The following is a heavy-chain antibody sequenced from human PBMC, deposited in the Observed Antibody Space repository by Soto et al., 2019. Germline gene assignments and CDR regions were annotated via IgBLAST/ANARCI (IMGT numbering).Heavy chain of an antibody. CDR1: GYSFTSYG. CDR2: ISAYNGNT. V-gene: IGHV1-18*01. J-gene: IGHJ6*02. CDR3: ARDNGFGESDV. Sequence: QVQLVQSGAEVKKPGASVKVSCKASGYSFTSYGISWVRQAPGQGLEWMGWISAYNGNTNYAQKLQGIVTMTTDTATSTVCMEMGSLRSDDTAVYYCARDNGFGESDVWGQGTTVTDSS. D-gene: IGHD3-10*01.